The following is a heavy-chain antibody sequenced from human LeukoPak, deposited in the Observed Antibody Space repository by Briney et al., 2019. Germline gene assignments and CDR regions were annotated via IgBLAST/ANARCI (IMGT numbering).Heavy chain of an antibody. J-gene: IGHJ4*02. V-gene: IGHV3-30-3*01. D-gene: IGHD1-26*01. CDR3: AREGPTSGSYCDY. Sequence: PGRSLRLSCAASGFTFSSYAMHWVRQAPGKGLEWVAVISYDGSNKYYADSVKGRFTISRDNSKNTLYLQMNSLRAEDTAVYYCAREGPTSGSYCDYWGQGTLVTVSS. CDR1: GFTFSSYA. CDR2: ISYDGSNK.